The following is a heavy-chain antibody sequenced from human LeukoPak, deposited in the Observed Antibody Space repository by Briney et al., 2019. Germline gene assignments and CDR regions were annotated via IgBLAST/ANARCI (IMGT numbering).Heavy chain of an antibody. CDR3: ARAVQQLPYYYYYYYMDV. Sequence: ASVKVSCKASGYTFTSYDINWVRQATGQRLEWMGWMNPNSGNTGYAQKFQGRVTMTRNTSISTAYMELSSLRSEDTAVYYCARAVQQLPYYYYYYYMDVWGKGTTVTVSS. CDR1: GYTFTSYD. V-gene: IGHV1-8*01. D-gene: IGHD6-13*01. J-gene: IGHJ6*03. CDR2: MNPNSGNT.